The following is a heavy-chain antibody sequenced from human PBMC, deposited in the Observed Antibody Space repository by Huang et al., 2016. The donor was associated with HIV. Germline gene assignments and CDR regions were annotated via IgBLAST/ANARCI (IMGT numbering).Heavy chain of an antibody. CDR3: VRQTFYYDSGGYPPDY. CDR1: GGSIKSTNFY. CDR2: IYNRWDS. J-gene: IGHJ4*02. D-gene: IGHD3-22*01. V-gene: IGHV4-39*01. Sequence: HLQESGPGLVKPSETLSLTCSVSGGSIKSTNFYWGWIRQPPGKGLEWIGSIYNRWDSSYNPSLKSRVTISVDTSKKQFSLKLNFVTAADTAIYYCVRQTFYYDSGGYPPDYWGQGTLVIVSS.